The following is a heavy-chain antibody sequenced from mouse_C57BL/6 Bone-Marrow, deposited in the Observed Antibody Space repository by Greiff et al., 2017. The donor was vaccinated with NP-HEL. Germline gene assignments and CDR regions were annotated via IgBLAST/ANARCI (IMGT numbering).Heavy chain of an antibody. CDR1: GYTFTSYW. D-gene: IGHD2-5*01. V-gene: IGHV1-69*01. CDR2: IDPSDSYT. CDR3: ARSDYSNYGGCAY. J-gene: IGHJ3*01. Sequence: VQLQQSGAELVMPGASVKLSCKASGYTFTSYWMHWVKQRPGQGLEWIGEIDPSDSYTNYNQKFKGKSTLTVDKSSSTAYMQLSSLTSKDSAVYYCARSDYSNYGGCAYWGQGTLVTVSA.